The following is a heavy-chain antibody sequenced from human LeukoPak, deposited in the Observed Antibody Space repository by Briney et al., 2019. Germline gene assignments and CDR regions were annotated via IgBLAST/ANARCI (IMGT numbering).Heavy chain of an antibody. D-gene: IGHD6-13*01. CDR2: INPNSGGT. V-gene: IGHV1-2*02. CDR3: ARVKTRIAAAPTVFDY. CDR1: GYTFTGYY. J-gene: IGHJ4*02. Sequence: ASVKVSCKASGYTFTGYYMHWVRQAPGQGLEWMGWINPNSGGTNYAQKFQDRVTMTRDTSISTAYMELSRLRSDDTAVYYCARVKTRIAAAPTVFDYWGQGTLVTVSS.